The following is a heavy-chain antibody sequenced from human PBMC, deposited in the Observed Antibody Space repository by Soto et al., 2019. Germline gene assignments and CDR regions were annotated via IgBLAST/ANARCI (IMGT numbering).Heavy chain of an antibody. V-gene: IGHV3-9*01. CDR1: GFTFDDYA. CDR2: TSRNRGSI. D-gene: IGHD3-3*01. CDR3: AKGAGTAFGIPNLNGGVDY. Sequence: EVQLVESGGGLVQPGRSLRLSCAASGFTFDDYAMQWVRQAPGKGQEWVSGTSRNRGSIGYADSVEGRFTISRGNAKNSLYLQMNSLRAEDTALYYCAKGAGTAFGIPNLNGGVDYWGQGTLVTVSS. J-gene: IGHJ4*02.